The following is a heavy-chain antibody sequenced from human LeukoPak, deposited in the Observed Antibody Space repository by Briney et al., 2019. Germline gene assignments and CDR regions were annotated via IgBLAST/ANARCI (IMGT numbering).Heavy chain of an antibody. CDR1: GFTFSSYD. CDR3: TRFGILDDYVWGKFAFDI. J-gene: IGHJ3*02. D-gene: IGHD3-16*01. V-gene: IGHV3-73*01. Sequence: QPGGSLRLSCAASGFTFSSYDMHWVRQASGKGLEWVGRIRSKANSYATAYAASVKGRFTISRDDSKNTAYLQMNSLKTEDTAVYYCTRFGILDDYVWGKFAFDIWGQGTMVTVSS. CDR2: IRSKANSYAT.